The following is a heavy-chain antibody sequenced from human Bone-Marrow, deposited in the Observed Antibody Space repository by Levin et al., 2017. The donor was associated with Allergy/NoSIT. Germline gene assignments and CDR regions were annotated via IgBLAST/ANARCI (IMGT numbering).Heavy chain of an antibody. CDR2: IEESGDT. D-gene: IGHD1-7*01. V-gene: IGHV4-39*01. CDR1: GTSLSSSSYN. Sequence: PSETLSLTCTVSGTSLSSSSYNWGWIRQPPGKGLEWIASIEESGDTYYNPSLKSRVSISIDTSRNQFSLRLNSVTAADTSVYYCARQDTNWYLGGDWFDPWGQGTLVTVSS. CDR3: ARQDTNWYLGGDWFDP. J-gene: IGHJ5*02.